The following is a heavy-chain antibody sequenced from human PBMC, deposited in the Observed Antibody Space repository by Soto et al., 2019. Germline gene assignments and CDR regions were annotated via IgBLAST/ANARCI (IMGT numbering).Heavy chain of an antibody. V-gene: IGHV4-59*01. CDR1: GGSISFSY. CDR3: ARSYDSWSGYYPRFDP. CDR2: IYYTGST. J-gene: IGHJ5*02. D-gene: IGHD3-3*01. Sequence: PETLSLTCTVSGGSISFSYWSWIRQSPGRGLEWIGYIYYTGSTNYNPSLKSRVIMSLDTSKNQFSLKLSSVTAADTAVYYCARSYDSWSGYYPRFDPWGQGTQVTVSS.